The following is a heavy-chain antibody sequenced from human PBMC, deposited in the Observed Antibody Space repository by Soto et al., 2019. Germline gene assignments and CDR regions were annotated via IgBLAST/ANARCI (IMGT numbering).Heavy chain of an antibody. CDR3: AHSPPDFWSGPRGGERDYYYGMDV. J-gene: IGHJ6*02. V-gene: IGHV3-30*03. Sequence: QVQLVESGGGVVQPGRSLRLSCAASGFTFSSYGMHWVRQAPGKGLEWVAVISYDGSNKYYADSVKGRFTISRDNSKNTLYLQMNSLRAEDTAVYYCAHSPPDFWSGPRGGERDYYYGMDVWGQGTTVTVSS. CDR2: ISYDGSNK. CDR1: GFTFSSYG. D-gene: IGHD3-3*01.